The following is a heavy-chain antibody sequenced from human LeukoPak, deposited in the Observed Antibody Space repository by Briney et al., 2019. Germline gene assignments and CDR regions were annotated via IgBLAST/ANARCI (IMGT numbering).Heavy chain of an antibody. V-gene: IGHV1-46*01. CDR1: GYTFTSYY. D-gene: IGHD5-24*01. J-gene: IGHJ4*02. CDR3: ARDEMDSLDY. Sequence: ASVKVSCKASGYTFTSYYLHWVRQAPGQGLEWMGIINPSGGNTNYAQKFQDRVTMTRDTSTSTVYMQLSSLRSEDTAVYYRARDEMDSLDYWGQGTLVTVSS. CDR2: INPSGGNT.